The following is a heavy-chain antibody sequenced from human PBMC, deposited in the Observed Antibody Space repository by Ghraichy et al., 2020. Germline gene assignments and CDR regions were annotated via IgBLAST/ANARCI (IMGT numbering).Heavy chain of an antibody. V-gene: IGHV4-61*02. J-gene: IGHJ4*02. CDR3: ARGYSSLLFYFDS. CDR2: IHPSGNT. CDR1: GASITTGGHQ. D-gene: IGHD6-19*01. Sequence: SETLSLTCTVSGASITTGGHQWSWIRQSAGEGLEWIGRIHPSGNTNSHPSLKSRVSLSVETSKNQFSLKLISVTAADTAVYYCARGYSSLLFYFDSWGQGALVTVSS.